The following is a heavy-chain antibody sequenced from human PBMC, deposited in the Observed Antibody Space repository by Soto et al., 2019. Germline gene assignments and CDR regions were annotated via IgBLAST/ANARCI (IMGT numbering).Heavy chain of an antibody. CDR1: GGSISSYY. J-gene: IGHJ5*02. Sequence: QVQLQESGPGLVKPSETLSLTCTVSGGSISSYYWSWIRQPPGKGLEWIGYIYYSGSTNYNPSLKSRVTISVDTSKNQFSLKLSSVTAADTAVYYCARMKNWFDPWGQRTLVTVSS. V-gene: IGHV4-59*01. CDR2: IYYSGST. CDR3: ARMKNWFDP.